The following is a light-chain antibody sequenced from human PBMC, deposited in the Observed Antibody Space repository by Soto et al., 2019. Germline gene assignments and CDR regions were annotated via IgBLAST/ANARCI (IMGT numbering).Light chain of an antibody. V-gene: IGKV1-8*01. J-gene: IGKJ1*01. Sequence: AIRMTDSPSSFSASTLDRVTITFLASQGISSYLAWYQQKPGKAPKLLIYAASTLQSGVPSRFSGSGSGTDFTLTISCLQSEDFATYYCQQYYSYPRTFGQGTKVDIK. CDR3: QQYYSYPRT. CDR2: AAS. CDR1: QGISSY.